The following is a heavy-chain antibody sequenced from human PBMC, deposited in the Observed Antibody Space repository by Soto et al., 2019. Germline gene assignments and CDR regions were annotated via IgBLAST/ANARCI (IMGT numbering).Heavy chain of an antibody. CDR1: GFTFSTYW. J-gene: IGHJ3*01. Sequence: EVQLVESGGGLVQPGGSLRLSCAASGFTFSTYWMTWLRQAPGKGLEWVANIKNDGSVKNYLDSVEGRFTISRDNAKNTLYLQMDSLRAEDAAVYYCARDLSPNHSTYWVDAFDVWGPGTVVTVSS. CDR2: IKNDGSVK. D-gene: IGHD2-8*02. CDR3: ARDLSPNHSTYWVDAFDV. V-gene: IGHV3-7*05.